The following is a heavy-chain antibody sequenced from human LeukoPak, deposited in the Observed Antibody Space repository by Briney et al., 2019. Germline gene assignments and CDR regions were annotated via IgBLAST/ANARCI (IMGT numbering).Heavy chain of an antibody. CDR1: GFTFSSYG. CDR3: ARGARGWYHAFDI. CDR2: ISGTGGST. J-gene: IGHJ3*02. Sequence: GGSLRLSCAASGFTFSSYGMSWVRQAPGKGLEWVSAISGTGGSTYYADSVKGRFTISRDNAKNSLYLQMNSLRAEDTAVYYCARGARGWYHAFDIWGQGTMVTVSS. D-gene: IGHD6-19*01. V-gene: IGHV3-23*01.